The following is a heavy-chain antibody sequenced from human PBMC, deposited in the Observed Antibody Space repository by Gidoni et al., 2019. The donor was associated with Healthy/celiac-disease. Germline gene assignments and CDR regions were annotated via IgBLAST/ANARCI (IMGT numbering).Heavy chain of an antibody. CDR3: VKDDGGATYGGFY. CDR2: ISSNGGST. V-gene: IGHV3-64D*06. CDR1: GFTFSSYA. Sequence: EVQLVESGGGLVQPGGSLRLSCSASGFTFSSYAMHWVRQAPGKGLEYVSAISSNGGSTYYADSVKGRFTIFRDNSKNTLYLQMSSLRAEDTAVYYCVKDDGGATYGGFYWGQGTLVTVSS. J-gene: IGHJ4*02. D-gene: IGHD3-16*01.